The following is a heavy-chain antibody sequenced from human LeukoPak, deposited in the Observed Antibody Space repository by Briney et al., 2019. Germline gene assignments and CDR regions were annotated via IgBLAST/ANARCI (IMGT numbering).Heavy chain of an antibody. V-gene: IGHV4-34*01. CDR1: GGSFSGYY. CDR3: ARGGYSYGWADY. Sequence: SETLSLTCAVYGGSFSGYYWSWIRQPPGRGLGWIGEINHSGSTNYNPSLKSRVTISVDTSKNQFSLKLSSVTAADTAVYYCARGGYSYGWADYWGQGTLVTVSS. J-gene: IGHJ4*02. CDR2: INHSGST. D-gene: IGHD5-18*01.